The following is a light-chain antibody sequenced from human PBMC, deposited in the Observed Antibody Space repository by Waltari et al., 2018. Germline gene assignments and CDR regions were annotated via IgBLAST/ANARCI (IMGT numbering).Light chain of an antibody. Sequence: QSALTQPASVSGSPGQSISISCTGTSSDVGGYNFVSWYQQHPGKAPQLMIYDVANRPSWVSNRFSGSNSGNTASLTISGLQAEDEADYYCSSYTSSSTRVFGTGTKVTVL. CDR1: SSDVGGYNF. V-gene: IGLV2-14*03. CDR2: DVA. J-gene: IGLJ1*01. CDR3: SSYTSSSTRV.